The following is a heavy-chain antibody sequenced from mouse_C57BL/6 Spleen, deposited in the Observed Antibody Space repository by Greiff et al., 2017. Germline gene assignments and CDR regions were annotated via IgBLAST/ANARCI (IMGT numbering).Heavy chain of an antibody. J-gene: IGHJ1*03. Sequence: EVKLMESGPGLVKPSQSLSLTCSVTGYSITSGYYWNWIRQFPGNKLEWMGYISYDGSNNYNPSLKNRISITRDTSKSQFFLKLNSVTTEDTATYYCARLEWYFDVWGTGTTVTVSS. V-gene: IGHV3-6*01. CDR3: ARLEWYFDV. CDR1: GYSITSGYY. CDR2: ISYDGSN.